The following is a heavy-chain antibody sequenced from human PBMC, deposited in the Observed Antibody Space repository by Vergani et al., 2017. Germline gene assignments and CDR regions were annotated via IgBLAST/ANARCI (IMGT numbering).Heavy chain of an antibody. CDR3: ARDRTETTDDAFDI. CDR2: SVPILDIT. V-gene: IGHV1-69*09. D-gene: IGHD1-1*01. Sequence: VQLVQSGAEMKKPGSSVKVSCKSSGGNFGSFGFSWVRQAPGQGLEWMGRSVPILDITNYAQMFMGRVSITADQYTGTLYLDLSDLRSADTSMYYCARDRTETTDDAFDIWGQGTLVSVSS. J-gene: IGHJ3*02. CDR1: GGNFGSFG.